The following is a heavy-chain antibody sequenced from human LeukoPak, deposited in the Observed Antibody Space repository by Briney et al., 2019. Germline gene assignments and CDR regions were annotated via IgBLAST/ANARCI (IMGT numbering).Heavy chain of an antibody. CDR2: IYHGDSDT. D-gene: IGHD1-1*01. CDR3: ATYLKTKYYFDY. CDR1: GYRFATYW. Sequence: GEPLKISCKGSGYRFATYWIGWVRQMPGKGLEWRGIIYHGDSDTRHSPSFQGQLTISADKSISTAYLQWSSLKASDTGMYYCATYLKTKYYFDYWGQGTLVTVS. V-gene: IGHV5-51*01. J-gene: IGHJ4*02.